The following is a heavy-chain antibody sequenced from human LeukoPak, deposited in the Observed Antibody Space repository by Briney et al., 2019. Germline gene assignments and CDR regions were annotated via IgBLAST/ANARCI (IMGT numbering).Heavy chain of an antibody. CDR3: AKAPIQTYYYDSSGYSY. D-gene: IGHD3-22*01. CDR2: ISGSGGST. CDR1: GFTFSSYA. V-gene: IGHV3-23*01. J-gene: IGHJ4*02. Sequence: GGSLRLSCAASGFTFSSYAMSWVRQAPGKGREWVSAISGSGGSTYYADSVKGRFTISRDNSKNTLYLQMNSLRAEDTAVYYCAKAPIQTYYYDSSGYSYWGQGTLVTVSS.